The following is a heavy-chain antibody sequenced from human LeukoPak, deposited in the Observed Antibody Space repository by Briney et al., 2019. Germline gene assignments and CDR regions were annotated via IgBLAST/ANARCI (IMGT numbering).Heavy chain of an antibody. V-gene: IGHV4-61*08. CDR2: IYYSGST. Sequence: SSETLSLTCTVSGGSISSGGYYWSWIRQPPGKGLEWIGYIYYSGSTNYNPSLKSRVTISVDTSKNQFSLKLSSVTAADTAVYYCARALSAFDIWGQGTMVTVSS. CDR3: ARALSAFDI. CDR1: GGSISSGGYY. D-gene: IGHD3-16*01. J-gene: IGHJ3*02.